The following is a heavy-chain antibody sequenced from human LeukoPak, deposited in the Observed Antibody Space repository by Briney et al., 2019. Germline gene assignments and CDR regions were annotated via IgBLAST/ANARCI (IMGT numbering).Heavy chain of an antibody. CDR2: IRSKGYGGTA. Sequence: GGSLRLSCTASGFIFGDYAMSWVRQAPGKGLEWVGFIRSKGYGGTAEYTASVKGRFSISRDDSKSIAYLQTNSLKTEDTAVYYCTKGGTLTPLDYWGQGTLVTVSS. V-gene: IGHV3-49*04. CDR1: GFIFGDYA. J-gene: IGHJ4*02. D-gene: IGHD4-17*01. CDR3: TKGGTLTPLDY.